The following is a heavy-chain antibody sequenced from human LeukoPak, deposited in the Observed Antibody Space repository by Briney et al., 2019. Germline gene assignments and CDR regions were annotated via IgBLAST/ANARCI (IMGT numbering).Heavy chain of an antibody. V-gene: IGHV3-11*04. J-gene: IGHJ4*02. CDR2: ISATGTSK. Sequence: PGGSLILSCAASGFNFSAHYMNWVRQAPAKGLQCVAYISATGTSKYYAHSVKGRFSISRDNAQNFLYLEMSSLIVEDTAVYYCARDAAYDRTGYDSWGQGTLVIVSS. CDR1: GFNFSAHY. D-gene: IGHD1-1*01. CDR3: ARDAAYDRTGYDS.